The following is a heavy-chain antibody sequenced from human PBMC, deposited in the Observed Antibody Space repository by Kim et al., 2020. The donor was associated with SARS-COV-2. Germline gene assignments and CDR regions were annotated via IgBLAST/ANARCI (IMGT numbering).Heavy chain of an antibody. J-gene: IGHJ6*02. V-gene: IGHV3-30*18. D-gene: IGHD6-6*01. CDR2: ISYDGSNK. Sequence: GGSLRLSCAASGFTFSSYGMHWVRQAPGKGLEWVAVISYDGSNKYYADSVKGRFTISRDNSKNTLYLQMNSLRAEDTAVYYCAKEPIAARLFYYYYYGMDVWGQGTTVTVSS. CDR1: GFTFSSYG. CDR3: AKEPIAARLFYYYYYGMDV.